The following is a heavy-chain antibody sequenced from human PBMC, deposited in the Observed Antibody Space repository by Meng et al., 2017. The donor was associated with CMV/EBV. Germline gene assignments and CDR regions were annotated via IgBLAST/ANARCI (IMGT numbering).Heavy chain of an antibody. CDR3: ARGSGGATG. CDR2: IDPSDSYT. D-gene: IGHD1-26*01. CDR1: GYSFTSYW. Sequence: RIACTGSGYSFTSYWISWVRQMPGKGLEWMGRIDPSDSYTNYSPSFQGHVTSSADKSISTAYLQWSRLKASDTDMYYSARGSGGATGWGQGTLVTVSS. V-gene: IGHV5-10-1*01. J-gene: IGHJ4*02.